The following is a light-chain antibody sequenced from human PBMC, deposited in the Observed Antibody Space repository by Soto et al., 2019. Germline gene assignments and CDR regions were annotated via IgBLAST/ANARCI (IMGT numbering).Light chain of an antibody. V-gene: IGLV1-40*01. CDR2: GNN. Sequence: QAVLTQPPSVSGAPGQRVTISCTGSSSNIGEGYDVHWYQQLPGAAPKLLIYGNNNRPSGVPDRFSASKSGTSVSLAITGLQTEDEAEYFCQSYDSGLSGSGVFGGGTQLTVL. J-gene: IGLJ3*02. CDR1: SSNIGEGYD. CDR3: QSYDSGLSGSGV.